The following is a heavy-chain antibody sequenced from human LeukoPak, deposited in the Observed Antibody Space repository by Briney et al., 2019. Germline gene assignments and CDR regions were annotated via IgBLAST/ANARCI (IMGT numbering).Heavy chain of an antibody. CDR3: ARDEVRWNGFDY. J-gene: IGHJ4*02. D-gene: IGHD1-1*01. V-gene: IGHV3-7*01. CDR2: LKQDGSEK. CDR1: GFTFSSYW. Sequence: GGSLRLSCAAPGFTFSSYWMSWGRQAPGKGLEWVAHLKQDGSEKYYVDSVKGRFTISRDNAKNSLYLQMNSLRAEDTAVYYCARDEVRWNGFDYWGQGTLVTVSS.